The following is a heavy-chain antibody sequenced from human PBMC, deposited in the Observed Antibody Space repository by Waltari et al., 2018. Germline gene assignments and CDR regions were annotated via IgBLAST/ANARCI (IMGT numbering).Heavy chain of an antibody. CDR3: ARDGISDIVGSTVGFDC. V-gene: IGHV3-66*02. CDR2: VYSGGAT. CDR1: GFEGSGPS. Sequence: EVQLVESGGGLAQPGGSLRLSCMASGFEGSGPSMLWVRQVPGRGLDYVSIVYSGGATYYADSAKGRFTSSRDKSTNTLFLQLTSLRHDDTAVYYCARDGISDIVGSTVGFDCWGQGALVTVSS. D-gene: IGHD1-26*01. J-gene: IGHJ4*02.